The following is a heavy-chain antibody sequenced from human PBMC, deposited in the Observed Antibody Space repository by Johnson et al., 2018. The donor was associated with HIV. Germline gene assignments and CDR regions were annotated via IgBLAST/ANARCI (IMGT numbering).Heavy chain of an antibody. CDR1: GFIFSDHY. CDR3: TRVSLPPSYAFDF. V-gene: IGHV3-72*01. J-gene: IGHJ3*01. CDR2: TRNKAKSYTT. Sequence: EVQLVESGGGLVQPGGSLRLSCVASGFIFSDHYMDWVRQAPGKGLEWVGRTRNKAKSYTTAYAASVKGRFTISRDDSKNSLYLQMNSLKTEDTAVYYCTRVSLPPSYAFDFWGQGTMVTVSS.